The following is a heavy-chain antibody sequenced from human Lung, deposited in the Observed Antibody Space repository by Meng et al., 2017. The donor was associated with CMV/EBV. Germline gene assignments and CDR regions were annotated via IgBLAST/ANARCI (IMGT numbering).Heavy chain of an antibody. D-gene: IGHD3-22*01. CDR2: VNHRGSS. Sequence: GSLRLSCAASGGSFSHNYWSWIRQPPGKGLEWIGEVNHRGSSNYNPSLMSRVTISVDTSKKQCSLKMSSVTAADTAVYYCAREAAGDYDSSGPVDYWGQGTLVTVSS. J-gene: IGHJ4*02. V-gene: IGHV4-34*01. CDR3: AREAAGDYDSSGPVDY. CDR1: GGSFSHNY.